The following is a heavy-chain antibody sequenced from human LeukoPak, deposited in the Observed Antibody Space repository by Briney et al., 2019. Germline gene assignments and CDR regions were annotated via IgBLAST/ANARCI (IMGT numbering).Heavy chain of an antibody. V-gene: IGHV3-9*01. CDR3: ARESFAARWD. CDR2: ISWNSGSI. J-gene: IGHJ4*02. CDR1: GFTFDDYA. Sequence: GRSLRLSCAASGFTFDDYAMHWVRQAPGKGLEWVSGISWNSGSIGYADSVKGRFTISRDNAKNSLYLQMNSLRAEDTALYYCARESFAARWDWGQGTLVTVSS. D-gene: IGHD6-6*01.